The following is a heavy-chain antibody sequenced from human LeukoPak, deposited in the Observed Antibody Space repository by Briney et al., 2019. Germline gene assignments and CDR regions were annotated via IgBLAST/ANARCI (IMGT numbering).Heavy chain of an antibody. J-gene: IGHJ6*03. Sequence: PGGSLRLSCAASGFTFSSYSMNWVRQAPGKGLEWVSYISSSSSTIYYADSVKGRFTISRDNAKNSLYLQMNSLRAEDTAVYYCATSTKRGSGSGYYYMDVWGKGTTVTVSS. CDR3: ATSTKRGSGSGYYYMDV. CDR1: GFTFSSYS. D-gene: IGHD3-10*01. V-gene: IGHV3-48*01. CDR2: ISSSSSTI.